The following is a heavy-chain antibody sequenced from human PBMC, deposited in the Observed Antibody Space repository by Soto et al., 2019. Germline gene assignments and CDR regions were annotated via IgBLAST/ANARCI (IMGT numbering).Heavy chain of an antibody. Sequence: GGSLRLSCAASGFTFSSYGMHWVRQAPGKGLEGVAVISNDGSNKYYADSVKGRFTISRDNSKNTLYLQMNSLSAEDTAVYYCAKDARARYSYGPGQIDYWGQGTLVTVSS. CDR3: AKDARARYSYGPGQIDY. V-gene: IGHV3-30*18. CDR1: GFTFSSYG. CDR2: ISNDGSNK. D-gene: IGHD5-18*01. J-gene: IGHJ4*02.